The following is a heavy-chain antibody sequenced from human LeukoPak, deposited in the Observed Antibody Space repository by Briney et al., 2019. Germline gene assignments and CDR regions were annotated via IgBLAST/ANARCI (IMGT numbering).Heavy chain of an antibody. V-gene: IGHV3-30-3*01. J-gene: IGHJ6*02. CDR1: GFTFSSYA. Sequence: GGSLRLSCAASGFTFSSYAMHWVRQAPGKGLEWVAVISYDGSNKYYADSVKGRFTIPRDNSKNTLYLQTNSLRAEDTAVYYCARDQLLRYFDWLFYYYYGMDVWGQGTTVTVSS. D-gene: IGHD3-9*01. CDR3: ARDQLLRYFDWLFYYYYGMDV. CDR2: ISYDGSNK.